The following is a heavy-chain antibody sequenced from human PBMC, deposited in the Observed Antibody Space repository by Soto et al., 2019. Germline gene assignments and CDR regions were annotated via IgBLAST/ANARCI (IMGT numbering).Heavy chain of an antibody. CDR3: ARDVWHCGSDTCYFYGMDV. Sequence: QVQLVESGGGVVQPGRSLRLSCEGSGFTFSGYSIHQVRQAPGKGLEWVAVVSPDGSRKYYADSVKGRFTIPRDNSQDTVYLQMNSLRSEDTAIYFCARDVWHCGSDTCYFYGMDVWGQGTTITVSS. CDR1: GFTFSGYS. J-gene: IGHJ6*02. D-gene: IGHD3-16*01. CDR2: VSPDGSRK. V-gene: IGHV3-30-3*01.